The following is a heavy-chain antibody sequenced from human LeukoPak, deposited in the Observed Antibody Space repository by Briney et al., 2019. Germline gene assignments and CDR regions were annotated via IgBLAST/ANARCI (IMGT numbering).Heavy chain of an antibody. J-gene: IGHJ3*02. CDR3: ARRMKLAAKGDAFDI. V-gene: IGHV4-59*08. CDR2: TYYSGST. D-gene: IGHD2-15*01. Sequence: SETLSLTCTVSGDSINSDYWNWIRQPPGKGLEWIGFTYYSGSTNYNPSLKSRVTISVDASRSHFSLKLNSVTAADTAVYYCARRMKLAAKGDAFDIWGQGAMVTVSS. CDR1: GDSINSDY.